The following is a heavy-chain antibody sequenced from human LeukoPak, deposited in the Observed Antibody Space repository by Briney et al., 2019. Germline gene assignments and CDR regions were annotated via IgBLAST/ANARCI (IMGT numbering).Heavy chain of an antibody. CDR2: IYYDGTS. J-gene: IGHJ5*01. CDR1: GGSINTSSYY. V-gene: IGHV4-39*01. Sequence: SETLSLTCTVSGGSINTSSYYWGWIRQPPGTGLEWIGSIYYDGTSYYNPSLKSRVTISVDTSKNQFSLRLSSVTAADTAVYYCVAGPSYDFWNDYYKIWFDPWGQGALVTVSS. CDR3: VAGPSYDFWNDYYKIWFDP. D-gene: IGHD3-3*01.